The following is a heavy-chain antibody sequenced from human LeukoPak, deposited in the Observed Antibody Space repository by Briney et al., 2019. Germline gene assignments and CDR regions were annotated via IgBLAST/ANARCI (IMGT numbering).Heavy chain of an antibody. CDR2: IGSNGGT. J-gene: IGHJ4*02. CDR1: GLTFSSYA. CDR3: ARGFADFVWGSYPSSY. Sequence: GGSLRLSCAASGLTFSSYAMNWVRQAPGKGLEWVSTIGSNGGTYYTDSVKGRFTISRDNSKNTLYLQMNSLRAEDTAVYYCARGFADFVWGSYPSSYWGQGILVTVSS. D-gene: IGHD3-16*02. V-gene: IGHV3-23*01.